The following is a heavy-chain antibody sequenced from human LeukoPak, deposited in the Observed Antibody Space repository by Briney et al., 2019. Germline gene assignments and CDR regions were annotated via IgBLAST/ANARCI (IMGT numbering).Heavy chain of an antibody. D-gene: IGHD3-10*01. J-gene: IGHJ4*02. CDR2: IKSKADGGTT. Sequence: PGGSLRLSCAASGFTFSNAWMSWVRQAPGKGLEWVGRIKSKADGGTTDYAAPVKGRFTISRDDSKNTLYLQMNSLKTEDTAVYYCTTGITMVRGVIHLIDYWGQGTLVTVSS. CDR1: GFTFSNAW. CDR3: TTGITMVRGVIHLIDY. V-gene: IGHV3-15*01.